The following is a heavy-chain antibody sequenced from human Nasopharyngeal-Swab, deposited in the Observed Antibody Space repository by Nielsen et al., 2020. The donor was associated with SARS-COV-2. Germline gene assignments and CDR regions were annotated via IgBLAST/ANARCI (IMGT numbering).Heavy chain of an antibody. J-gene: IGHJ6*02. V-gene: IGHV3-11*05. CDR3: ARDRDGGNLGGMDV. Sequence: RQAPGKGLEWVSYISNSGSSTNYADSVRGRFTISRDNAKNSLYLQMSSLRAEDTAVYYCARDRDGGNLGGMDVWGQGTTVTVSS. D-gene: IGHD4-23*01. CDR2: ISNSGSST.